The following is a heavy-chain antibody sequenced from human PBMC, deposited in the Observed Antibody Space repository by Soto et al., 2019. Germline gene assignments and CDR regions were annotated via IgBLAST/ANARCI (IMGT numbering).Heavy chain of an antibody. Sequence: PGGSLRLSCAASGFTFSDYYMSWIRRAPGKGLEWVSYISSSGSTIYYADSVKGRFTISRDNAKNSLYLQMNSLRAEDTAVYYCARTPLFGVVTPFDYWGQGTLVTVSS. D-gene: IGHD3-3*01. J-gene: IGHJ4*02. V-gene: IGHV3-11*01. CDR2: ISSSGSTI. CDR1: GFTFSDYY. CDR3: ARTPLFGVVTPFDY.